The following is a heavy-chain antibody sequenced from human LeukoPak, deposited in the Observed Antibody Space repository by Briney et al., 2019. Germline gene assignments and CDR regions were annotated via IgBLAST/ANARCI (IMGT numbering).Heavy chain of an antibody. V-gene: IGHV1-2*02. J-gene: IGHJ4*02. Sequence: ASVKVSCKASGYTFTGYYIHWLRQAHGQGLEWMGWINPNNGGTKYAQRFQGRVTMTRDTSINTAYMELSRLKSDDTAVYHCARGPSHGAFDFWGQGTLVTVSS. CDR1: GYTFTGYY. CDR3: ARGPSHGAFDF. CDR2: INPNNGGT.